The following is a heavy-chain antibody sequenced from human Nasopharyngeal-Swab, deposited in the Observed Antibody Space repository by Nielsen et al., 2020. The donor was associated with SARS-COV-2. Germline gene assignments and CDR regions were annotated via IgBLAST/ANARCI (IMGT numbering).Heavy chain of an antibody. CDR3: ARLLLWFGELLSRTYYYYGMDV. Sequence: ASVKVSCKASGYTFTSYYMHWVRQAPGQGLEWMGIINPSGGSTSYAQKFQGRVTMTRDTSTSTAYMELSSLRSEDTAVYYCARLLLWFGELLSRTYYYYGMDVWGQGTTVTVSS. CDR1: GYTFTSYY. D-gene: IGHD3-10*01. V-gene: IGHV1-46*01. J-gene: IGHJ6*02. CDR2: INPSGGST.